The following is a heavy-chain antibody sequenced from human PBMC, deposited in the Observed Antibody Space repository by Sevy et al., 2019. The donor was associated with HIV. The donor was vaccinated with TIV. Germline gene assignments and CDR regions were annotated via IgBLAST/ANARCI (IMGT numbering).Heavy chain of an antibody. Sequence: GGSLRLSCAASGFTFSSYAMSWVRQAPGKGLEWVSAISGSGGSTYYADSVKGRFTISRDNSKNTLYLQMNSLRAEDTAVYYCARPYVLRFLEWYNTASGRDVWGQGTTVTVSS. CDR2: ISGSGGST. CDR1: GFTFSSYA. D-gene: IGHD3-3*01. V-gene: IGHV3-23*01. J-gene: IGHJ6*02. CDR3: ARPYVLRFLEWYNTASGRDV.